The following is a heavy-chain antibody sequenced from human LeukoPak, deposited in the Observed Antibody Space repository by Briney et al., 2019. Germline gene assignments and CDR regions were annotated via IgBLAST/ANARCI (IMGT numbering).Heavy chain of an antibody. Sequence: ASVKVSCKVSGYSLIDLSMYWVRQAPGKGLEWMGGFDPDDGETTYAQRFKGRVTMTEDTSTDTAYMELSNLRSDDTAVYYCAADSQKTEVPATDHWGQGTLVAVSS. CDR1: GYSLIDLS. CDR3: AADSQKTEVPATDH. D-gene: IGHD1-1*01. CDR2: FDPDDGET. V-gene: IGHV1-24*01. J-gene: IGHJ4*02.